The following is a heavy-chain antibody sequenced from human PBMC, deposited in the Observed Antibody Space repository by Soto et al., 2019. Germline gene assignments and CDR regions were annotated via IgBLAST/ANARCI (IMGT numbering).Heavy chain of an antibody. CDR2: IYSGGST. D-gene: IGHD2-2*01. CDR3: ARADCSSTSCYAGLYYYYYMDV. J-gene: IGHJ6*03. CDR1: GFTVSSNY. Sequence: GGSLRLSCAASGFTVSSNYMSWVRPAPGKGLEWVSVIYSGGSTYYADSVKGRFTISRDNSKNTLYLQMNSLRAEDTAVYYCARADCSSTSCYAGLYYYYYMDVWGKGTTVTVSS. V-gene: IGHV3-66*01.